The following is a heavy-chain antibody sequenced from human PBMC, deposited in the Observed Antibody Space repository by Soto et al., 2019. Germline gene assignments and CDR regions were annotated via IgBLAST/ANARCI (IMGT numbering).Heavy chain of an antibody. V-gene: IGHV1-18*04. Sequence: QVQLVQSGAEVKKPGASLKVSCKASGYTFTSYGITWARQAPGQGLEWMGWISAYNGNTKYAQKFQGRVTMTTDPSTSTAYMELRSLRSDDTAVYDCAGGEVGYYYYYSGMDVWGQGTTVTVSS. CDR3: AGGEVGYYYYYSGMDV. CDR1: GYTFTSYG. CDR2: ISAYNGNT. D-gene: IGHD1-26*01. J-gene: IGHJ6*02.